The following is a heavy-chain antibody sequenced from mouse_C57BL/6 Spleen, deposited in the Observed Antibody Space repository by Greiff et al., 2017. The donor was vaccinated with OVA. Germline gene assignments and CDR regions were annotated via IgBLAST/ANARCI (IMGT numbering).Heavy chain of an antibody. J-gene: IGHJ1*03. CDR1: GYTFTDYE. V-gene: IGHV1-15*01. D-gene: IGHD1-1*01. CDR2: IDPETGGT. Sequence: QVQLQQSGAELVRPGASVTLSCKASGYTFTDYEMHWVKQTPVHGLEWIGAIDPETGGTAYNQKFKGKAILTADKSSSTAYMELRSLTSEDSAVYYCTRPPFITTVVDVWGTGTTVTVSS. CDR3: TRPPFITTVVDV.